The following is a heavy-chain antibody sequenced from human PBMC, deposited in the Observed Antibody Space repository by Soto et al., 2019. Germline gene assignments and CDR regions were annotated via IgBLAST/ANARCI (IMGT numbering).Heavy chain of an antibody. V-gene: IGHV3-7*01. J-gene: IGHJ5*02. CDR1: GFTFSFYW. CDR3: FDP. CDR2: IKLDASEK. Sequence: GGSLRLSCAASGFTFSFYWMSWVRQAPGKGLEWLGTIKLDASEKKYVDSVKGRFTMSRDNAKNSLYLQMDSPRAEDTAVYYWFDPWGQGTLVTVSS.